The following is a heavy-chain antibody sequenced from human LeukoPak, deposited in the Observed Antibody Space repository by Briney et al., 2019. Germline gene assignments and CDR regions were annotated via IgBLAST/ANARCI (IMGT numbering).Heavy chain of an antibody. J-gene: IGHJ4*02. D-gene: IGHD5-24*01. CDR2: ISYDGNNK. CDR1: GFTFSSYA. Sequence: GRSLRLSCAASGFTFSSYAMHWVRQAPGKGLEWVAIISYDGNNKYYADSVKGRFTISRDNSKNTLYLQMNSLRAEDTAVYYCAREVRDGAYFDYWGQGTLVTVSS. V-gene: IGHV3-30*04. CDR3: AREVRDGAYFDY.